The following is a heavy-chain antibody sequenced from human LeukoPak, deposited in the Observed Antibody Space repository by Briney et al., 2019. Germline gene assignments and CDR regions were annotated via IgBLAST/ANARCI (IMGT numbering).Heavy chain of an antibody. J-gene: IGHJ4*02. D-gene: IGHD4-11*01. CDR3: ARTDYREHFDY. CDR1: GGSISRITYY. V-gene: IGHV4-39*07. CDR2: VYYSGTT. Sequence: SETLSFTCNASGGSISRITYYWGWIRQPPGKGLEWIGSVYYSGTTYYNPSLKSRVTISIDTSKNQFSLKLSSVTAADTAVYYCARTDYREHFDYWGQGTLVTVSS.